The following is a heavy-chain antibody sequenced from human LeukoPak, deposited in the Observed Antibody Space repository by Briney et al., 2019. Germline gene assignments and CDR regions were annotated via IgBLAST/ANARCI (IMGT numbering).Heavy chain of an antibody. CDR1: GGSISSYY. V-gene: IGHV4-59*01. CDR2: IYYSGST. J-gene: IGHJ3*02. Sequence: SETLSLTCTVSGGSISSYYWSWIRRPPGKGLEWIGYIYYSGSTNYNPSLKSRVTISVDTSKNQFSLKLSSVTAADTAVYYCARARDAFDIWGQGTMVTVSS. CDR3: ARARDAFDI.